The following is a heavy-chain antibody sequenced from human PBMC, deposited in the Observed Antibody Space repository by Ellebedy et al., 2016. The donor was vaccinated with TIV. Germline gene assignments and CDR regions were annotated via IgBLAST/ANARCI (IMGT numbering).Heavy chain of an antibody. J-gene: IGHJ4*02. CDR2: ISGSGGST. Sequence: GGFLRLSCAASGFTFSSYAMSWVRQAPGKGLEWVSAISGSGGSTYYADSVKGRFTISRDNSKNTLYLQMSSRRVEDTAVYYCAKQGSGWYELDFWGQGTLVTVSS. V-gene: IGHV3-23*01. D-gene: IGHD6-19*01. CDR1: GFTFSSYA. CDR3: AKQGSGWYELDF.